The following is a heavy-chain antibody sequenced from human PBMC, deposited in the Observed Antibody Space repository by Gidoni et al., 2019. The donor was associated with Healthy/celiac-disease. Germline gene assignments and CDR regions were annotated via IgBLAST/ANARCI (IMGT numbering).Heavy chain of an antibody. Sequence: QVQLQESGPGLVKPSETLSLTCTVPGGSISSYYGSWIRQPPGKGLEWIVYIYYSGSTNYNPSLKSRVTISVDTSKNQFSLKLSSVTAADTAVYYCARLGQYCSSTSCSYWYYYYYMDAWGKGTTVTVSS. V-gene: IGHV4-59*08. D-gene: IGHD2-2*01. CDR3: ARLGQYCSSTSCSYWYYYYYMDA. CDR2: IYYSGST. CDR1: GGSISSYY. J-gene: IGHJ6*03.